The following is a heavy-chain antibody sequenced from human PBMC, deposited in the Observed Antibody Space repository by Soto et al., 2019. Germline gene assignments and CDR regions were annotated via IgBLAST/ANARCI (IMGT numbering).Heavy chain of an antibody. Sequence: QVQLQESGPALVKPSGTLSLTCAVSGGSISSTNWWSWVRQPPGKGLEWIGEVYHSGSANYNPSLKSRVTISVDTSKNQFSLSLSSVTAADTAVYFCASMRGHSSGWYEGWFDPWGPGTLVTVSS. CDR3: ASMRGHSSGWYEGWFDP. CDR1: GGSISSTNW. J-gene: IGHJ5*02. D-gene: IGHD6-19*01. V-gene: IGHV4-4*02. CDR2: VYHSGSA.